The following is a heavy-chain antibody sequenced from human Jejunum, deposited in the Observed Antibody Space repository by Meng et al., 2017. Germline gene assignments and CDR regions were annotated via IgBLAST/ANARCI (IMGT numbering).Heavy chain of an antibody. V-gene: IGHV3-23*04. CDR2: IDETGFAT. CDR1: GFIFRNYA. J-gene: IGHJ4*02. Sequence: EVQLVVAGGTLCQPGGSLRLSCAASGFIFRNYAMSWVCQAPGKGLEWVSAIDETGFATYYAASVQGRFTISRDNSKNSLYLQINSLRAEDTALYYCAREAVTQTIDFWGQGTLVTVSS. CDR3: AREAVTQTIDF. D-gene: IGHD4-17*01.